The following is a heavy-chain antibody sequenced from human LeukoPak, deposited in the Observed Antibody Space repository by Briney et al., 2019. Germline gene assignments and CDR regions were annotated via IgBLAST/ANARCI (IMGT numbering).Heavy chain of an antibody. CDR3: ARRGVAAKYYFDY. D-gene: IGHD3-10*01. CDR2: IYYSGTT. CDR1: GGSISPLY. J-gene: IGHJ4*02. V-gene: IGHV4-59*11. Sequence: SETLSLTCTVSGGSISPLYWGWIRQPPGKGLEFIGYIYYSGTTNYNPSLRSRVTLSVDTSKNQFSLKLSSVTAADTAVYYCARRGVAAKYYFDYWGPGTLVTVSS.